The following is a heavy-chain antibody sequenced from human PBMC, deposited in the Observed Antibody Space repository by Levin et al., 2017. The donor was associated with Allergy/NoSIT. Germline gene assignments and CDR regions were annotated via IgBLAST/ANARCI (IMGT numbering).Heavy chain of an antibody. CDR3: ARVQSSGSYYDNWFDP. V-gene: IGHV3-74*01. D-gene: IGHD3-10*01. CDR2: INSDGSST. J-gene: IGHJ5*02. CDR1: GFTFSSYW. Sequence: GGSLRLSCAASGFTFSSYWMHWVRQAPGKGLVWVSRINSDGSSTSYADSVKGRFTISRDNAKNTLYLQMNSLRAEDTAVYYCARVQSSGSYYDNWFDPWGQGTLVTVSS.